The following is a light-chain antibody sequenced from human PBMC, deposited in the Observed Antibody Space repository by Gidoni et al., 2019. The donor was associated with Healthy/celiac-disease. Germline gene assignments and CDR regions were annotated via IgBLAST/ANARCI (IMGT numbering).Light chain of an antibody. CDR3: QQYDNPPL. Sequence: DIQMTQSPSSLSASVGDRVTITCQASQDISNYLNWYQQKPGKAPKLLIYDASNLETGVPSRCSGSGSGTDFTFTISSLQPEDIATYYCQQYDNPPLFGQGTKLEIK. V-gene: IGKV1-33*01. J-gene: IGKJ2*01. CDR1: QDISNY. CDR2: DAS.